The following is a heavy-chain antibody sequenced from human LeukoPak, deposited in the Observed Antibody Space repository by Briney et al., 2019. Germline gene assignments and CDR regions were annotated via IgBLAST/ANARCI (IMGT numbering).Heavy chain of an antibody. J-gene: IGHJ4*02. V-gene: IGHV3-7*01. CDR3: ARSWDLHRHFDY. D-gene: IGHD1-26*01. CDR2: IKQDGSEK. CDR1: GFTFSNYA. Sequence: GGSLRLSCAASGFTFSNYAVSWVRQAPGKGLEWVANIKQDGSEKYYVDSVKGRFTISRDNAKNSLNLQMNSLRAEDTAVYYCARSWDLHRHFDYWGQGTLVTVSS.